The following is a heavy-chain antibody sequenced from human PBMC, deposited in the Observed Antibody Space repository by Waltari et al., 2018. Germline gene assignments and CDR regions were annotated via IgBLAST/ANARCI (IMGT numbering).Heavy chain of an antibody. J-gene: IGHJ4*02. Sequence: QVQLQESGPGLVKPSETLSLTCAVSGYPIRSGSSWGWIRQPPGKGLEWIGSIYHIGSTYYNPSLKSGVTISVDTSKNQFSLKLSSVTAADTAVYYCARQYYDFWSGSYFDYWGQGTLVTVSS. D-gene: IGHD3-3*01. CDR1: GYPIRSGSS. CDR2: IYHIGST. V-gene: IGHV4-38-2*01. CDR3: ARQYYDFWSGSYFDY.